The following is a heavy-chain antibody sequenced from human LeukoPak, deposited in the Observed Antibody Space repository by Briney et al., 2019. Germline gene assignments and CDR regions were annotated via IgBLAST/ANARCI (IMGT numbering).Heavy chain of an antibody. CDR3: ARGSPNRYNARFDY. CDR1: GGSISSYY. D-gene: IGHD3-16*02. CDR2: IYTSGST. Sequence: SETLSLTCTVSGGSISSYYWSWIRQPAGKGLEWIGRIYTSGSTNYNPSLKSRVTMSVDTSKNQFSLKLSSVTAADTAVYYCARGSPNRYNARFDYWGQGTLVTVSS. J-gene: IGHJ4*02. V-gene: IGHV4-4*07.